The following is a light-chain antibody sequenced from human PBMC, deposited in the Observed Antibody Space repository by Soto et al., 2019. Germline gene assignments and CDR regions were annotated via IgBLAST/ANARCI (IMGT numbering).Light chain of an antibody. J-gene: IGKJ1*01. CDR1: QSVSSSC. V-gene: IGKV3-20*01. CDR3: QQLET. Sequence: EIVLTQSPGTLSLSPGERATLSCRASQSVSSSCLAWYQQKPGQAPRLLIYGASSRATGIPDRFSGSGSGTDFTLTISRLEPEDFAVCYCQQLETFGQGTKVDIK. CDR2: GAS.